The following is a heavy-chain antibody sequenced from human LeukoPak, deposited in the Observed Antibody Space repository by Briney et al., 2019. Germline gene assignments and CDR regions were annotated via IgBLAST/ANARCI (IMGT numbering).Heavy chain of an antibody. J-gene: IGHJ6*02. CDR3: ARGDDLGYYYYGMDV. Sequence: GGSLRLSCAASGFTLSSYAMHWVRQAPGKGLVYVSAISSNGGSTYYANSVKGRFTISRDNSKNTLYLQRGSLRAEDMAVYYCARGDDLGYYYYGMDVWGQGTTVTVSS. V-gene: IGHV3-64*01. CDR2: ISSNGGST. D-gene: IGHD7-27*01. CDR1: GFTLSSYA.